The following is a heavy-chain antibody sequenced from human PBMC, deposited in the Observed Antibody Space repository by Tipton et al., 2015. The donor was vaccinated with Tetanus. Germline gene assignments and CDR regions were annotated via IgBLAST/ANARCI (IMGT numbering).Heavy chain of an antibody. CDR3: AREETYYDSSGYSRWFDP. CDR1: GFTFSSYA. D-gene: IGHD3-22*01. CDR2: INSDGSST. J-gene: IGHJ5*02. V-gene: IGHV3-74*01. Sequence: SLRLSCAASGFTFSSYAMTWVRQAPGKGLVWVSRINSDGSSTSYADSVKGRFTISRDNSKNTLYLQMNSLRAEDTAVYYCAREETYYDSSGYSRWFDPWGQGTLVTVSS.